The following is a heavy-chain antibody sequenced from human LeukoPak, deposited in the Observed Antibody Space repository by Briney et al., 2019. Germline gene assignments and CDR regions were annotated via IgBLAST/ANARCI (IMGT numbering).Heavy chain of an antibody. V-gene: IGHV3-30*04. D-gene: IGHD6-19*01. CDR1: GFTFSSYA. Sequence: PGGSLRLSCAASGFTFSSYAMHWVRQAPGKGLEWVAVISYDGSNKYYAYSVKGRFTISRDNYNNTLYLQMNSLRAGDTAVYYCAREFAQWLVRSGMDVWGQGATVTVSS. CDR2: ISYDGSNK. CDR3: AREFAQWLVRSGMDV. J-gene: IGHJ6*02.